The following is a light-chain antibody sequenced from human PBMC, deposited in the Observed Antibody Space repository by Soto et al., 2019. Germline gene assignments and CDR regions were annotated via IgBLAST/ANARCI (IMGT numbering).Light chain of an antibody. CDR2: DVS. V-gene: IGLV2-14*01. CDR3: SSYTSSSTPFL. J-gene: IGLJ1*01. Sequence: QSALTQPASVSGSPGQSITISCTGTSIDVGGYNYVSWYQQHPGKAPKLMIYDVSNRPSGVSNRFSGSKSGNTASLTISGLQAEDEADYYCSSYTSSSTPFLFGTGTKVTVL. CDR1: SIDVGGYNY.